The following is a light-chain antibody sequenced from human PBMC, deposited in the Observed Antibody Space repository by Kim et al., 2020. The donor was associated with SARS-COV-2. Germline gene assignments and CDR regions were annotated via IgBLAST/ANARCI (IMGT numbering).Light chain of an antibody. CDR3: NSRDSNDNVV. CDR1: SLRSYY. V-gene: IGLV3-19*01. J-gene: IGLJ3*02. CDR2: GKN. Sequence: VALGQTVRIKCQGDSLRSYYATWYQQKPGQAPIVVIYGKNNRPSGIPDRFSGSSSGNTASLTITGTQAGDEADYYCNSRDSNDNVVFDGGTQLTVL.